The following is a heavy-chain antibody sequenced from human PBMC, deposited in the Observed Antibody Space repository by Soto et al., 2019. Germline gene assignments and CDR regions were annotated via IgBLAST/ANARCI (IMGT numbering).Heavy chain of an antibody. Sequence: GXSLRLSCAASGFSFSSYDLSWVRQAPVKGLVWVLAISGSGGSTYYADSVKGRFTISRDNSKNTLYLQMNSLRAEDTAVYYCAKEPLYYDFWSGYSEYYFDYWGQGTLVTVSS. D-gene: IGHD3-3*01. V-gene: IGHV3-23*01. CDR2: ISGSGGST. J-gene: IGHJ4*02. CDR1: GFSFSSYD. CDR3: AKEPLYYDFWSGYSEYYFDY.